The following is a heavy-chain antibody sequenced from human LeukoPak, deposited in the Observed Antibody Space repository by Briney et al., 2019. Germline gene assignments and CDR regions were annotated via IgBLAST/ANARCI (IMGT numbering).Heavy chain of an antibody. D-gene: IGHD1-14*01. Sequence: GGSLRLSCAASGFTFDDYGMSWVRQAPGKGLEWVSGINWNGGSTGYADSVKGRFTISRDNAKNSLYLQMNSLRAEDTAVYYCARGTLNIPGEHGAFDYWGQGTLVTVSS. CDR3: ARGTLNIPGEHGAFDY. J-gene: IGHJ4*02. V-gene: IGHV3-20*04. CDR1: GFTFDDYG. CDR2: INWNGGST.